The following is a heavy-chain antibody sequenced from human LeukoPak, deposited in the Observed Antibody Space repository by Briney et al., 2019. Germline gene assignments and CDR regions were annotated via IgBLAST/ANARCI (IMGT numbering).Heavy chain of an antibody. V-gene: IGHV3-11*01. Sequence: GGSLRLSCAASGFTFSDYYMSWIRQAPGKGLEWVSYISSSGSTIYYADSVKGRFTISRDNAKNSLYLQMNSLRAEDTAVYYCARSVYCGGDCYPPDAFDIWGQGTMVTVSS. D-gene: IGHD2-21*02. CDR3: ARSVYCGGDCYPPDAFDI. CDR2: ISSSGSTI. J-gene: IGHJ3*02. CDR1: GFTFSDYY.